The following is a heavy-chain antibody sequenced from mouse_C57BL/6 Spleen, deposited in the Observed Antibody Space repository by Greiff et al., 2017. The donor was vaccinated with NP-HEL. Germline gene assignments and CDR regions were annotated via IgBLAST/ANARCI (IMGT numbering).Heavy chain of an antibody. J-gene: IGHJ1*03. Sequence: VQLQQSGAELARPGASVKLSCKASGYTFTSYGISWVKQRTGQGLEWIGEIYPRSGNTYYNEKFKGKATLTADKSSSTAYMELRSLTSEDSAVYFCASPVEYFDVWGTGTTVTVSS. CDR1: GYTFTSYG. CDR3: ASPVEYFDV. V-gene: IGHV1-81*01. CDR2: IYPRSGNT. D-gene: IGHD1-1*01.